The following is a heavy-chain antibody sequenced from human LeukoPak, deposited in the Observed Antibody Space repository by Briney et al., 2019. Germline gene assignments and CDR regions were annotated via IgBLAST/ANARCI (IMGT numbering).Heavy chain of an antibody. CDR1: GYSFTGYC. CDR2: INPNSGDT. J-gene: IGHJ6*02. CDR3: ARVPSMIRGVVNYGMDV. D-gene: IGHD3-10*01. Sequence: ASVKVSCKTSGYSFTGYCMHWVRQAPGQGLEWMGWINPNSGDTKYTQRFQGRVTMTRDTSINTAYMELRRLTSDDTAVYYCARVPSMIRGVVNYGMDVWGQGTTVTVSS. V-gene: IGHV1-2*02.